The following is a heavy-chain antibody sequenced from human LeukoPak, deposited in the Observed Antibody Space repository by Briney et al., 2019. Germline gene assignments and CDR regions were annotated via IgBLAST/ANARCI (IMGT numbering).Heavy chain of an antibody. CDR3: ARSGVFSGYDAFDI. D-gene: IGHD3-9*01. CDR1: GGSINISY. J-gene: IGHJ3*02. CDR2: IYHRGST. V-gene: IGHV4-4*09. Sequence: SETLSLTCTVSGGSINISYWSWIRQPPGKGLEWIGYIYHRGSTNYNPSLESRITVSVDTSKNQFSLKVTSVTAADTAVYYCARSGVFSGYDAFDIWGQGTMVTVSS.